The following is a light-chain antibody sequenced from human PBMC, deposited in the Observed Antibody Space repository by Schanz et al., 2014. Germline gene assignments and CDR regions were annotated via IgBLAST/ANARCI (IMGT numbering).Light chain of an antibody. Sequence: EIVMTQSPTTLSVSPGERATLSCRASQSVRSNLAWYQQKPGQAPRLLIYGASTRATGIPARFSGSGSGTEFTLTISSLQSEDFAVYYCQQRYNWPRAFGPGTKVDIK. J-gene: IGKJ3*01. CDR1: QSVRSN. V-gene: IGKV3-15*01. CDR2: GAS. CDR3: QQRYNWPRA.